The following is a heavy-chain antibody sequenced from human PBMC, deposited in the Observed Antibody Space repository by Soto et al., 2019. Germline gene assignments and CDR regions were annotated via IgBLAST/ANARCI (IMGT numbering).Heavy chain of an antibody. Sequence: EVQLLESGGGLVQPGGSLRLSCAASGFTFSSHAMTWVRQVPGKGLEWVSTITASGDDTFYADSVKGRFTISRDNSENMVFLQMSSLRAADTAAYYCAKDGHSVKWYYYMDVWGKGTTVTVSS. CDR3: AKDGHSVKWYYYMDV. V-gene: IGHV3-23*01. CDR2: ITASGDDT. J-gene: IGHJ6*03. D-gene: IGHD2-8*01. CDR1: GFTFSSHA.